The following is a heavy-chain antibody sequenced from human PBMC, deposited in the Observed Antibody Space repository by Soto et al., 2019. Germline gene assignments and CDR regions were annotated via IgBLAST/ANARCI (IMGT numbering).Heavy chain of an antibody. V-gene: IGHV3-64*04. J-gene: IGHJ3*02. D-gene: IGHD3-3*01. Sequence: GGSLRLSCSASGFTFSSYAMHWVRQAPGKGLEYVSAISSNGGSTYYADSVKGRFTISRDNSKNTLYLQMNSLRAEDTAVYYCAKDGRESITIFGGAPGAFDIWGQGTMVTVSS. CDR1: GFTFSSYA. CDR3: AKDGRESITIFGGAPGAFDI. CDR2: ISSNGGST.